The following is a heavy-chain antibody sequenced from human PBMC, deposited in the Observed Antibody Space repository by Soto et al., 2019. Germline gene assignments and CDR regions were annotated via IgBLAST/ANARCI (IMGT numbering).Heavy chain of an antibody. CDR3: AHDSGDYGAFDY. CDR2: IYWNDDK. J-gene: IGHJ4*02. D-gene: IGHD4-17*01. V-gene: IGHV2-5*01. Sequence: QITLKESGPTLVKPTQTLTLTCTFSGFSLSTSGVGVGWFRQPPGKALEWLALIYWNDDKRYSPSLKSRLTITQDTSKNQVVLTMTNMDPVDTATYYCAHDSGDYGAFDYWGQGTLVTVSS. CDR1: GFSLSTSGVG.